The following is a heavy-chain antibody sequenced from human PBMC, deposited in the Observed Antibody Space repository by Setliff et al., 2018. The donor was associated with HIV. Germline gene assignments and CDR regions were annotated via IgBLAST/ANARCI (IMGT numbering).Heavy chain of an antibody. D-gene: IGHD6-19*01. J-gene: IGHJ4*02. Sequence: ASVKVSCKASGYTFSNYDINWARKATGQGLEWMGVMNPSGGNATFAQKLQGRGTMTRETSTKTVYMELSSLRFEDTAVYYCARGGPRGLEVAALEFDYWGQGTLVTVSS. CDR3: ARGGPRGLEVAALEFDY. CDR1: GYTFSNYD. CDR2: MNPSGGNA. V-gene: IGHV1-46*04.